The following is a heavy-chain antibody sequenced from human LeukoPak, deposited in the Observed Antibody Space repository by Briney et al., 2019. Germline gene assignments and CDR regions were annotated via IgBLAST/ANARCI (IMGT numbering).Heavy chain of an antibody. D-gene: IGHD3-16*02. Sequence: SGPTLVNPSETLSLTCTVSGGSISSYYWSWIRQPPGKGLEWIGYTSYSGSTNYNPSLKSRVTISVDTSKNQLSLKLNSVTAADTAVYYCARYIWGSYPTFEDYWGQGSLVTVSS. CDR3: ARYIWGSYPTFEDY. V-gene: IGHV4-59*12. CDR2: TSYSGST. CDR1: GGSISSYY. J-gene: IGHJ4*02.